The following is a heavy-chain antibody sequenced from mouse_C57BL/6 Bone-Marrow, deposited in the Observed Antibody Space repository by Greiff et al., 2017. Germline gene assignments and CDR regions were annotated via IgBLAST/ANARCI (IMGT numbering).Heavy chain of an antibody. V-gene: IGHV1-26*01. CDR2: INPNNGGT. D-gene: IGHD1-1*01. CDR3: ARDDYGSSWYFDY. CDR1: GYTFTDYY. J-gene: IGHJ2*01. Sequence: EVQLQQSGPELVKPGASVKISCKASGYTFTDYYMNWVKQSPGQSLEWIGDINPNNGGTSYNQKLKGKATLTVDKASSTAYMELRSLTSEDSAVYYCARDDYGSSWYFDYWGQGTILTVSS.